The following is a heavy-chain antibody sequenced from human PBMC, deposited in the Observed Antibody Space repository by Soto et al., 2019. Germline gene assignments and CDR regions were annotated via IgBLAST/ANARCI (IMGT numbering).Heavy chain of an antibody. J-gene: IGHJ6*02. CDR1: AFTFNRFW. Sequence: VQLVESGGGLVQPGGSLRLSCAASAFTFNRFWMHWVRLVPGKGLVWVSRITGDGRYTSYADSVKGRFTISRDNANNTLYLQMNSLRVEDTAVYYWARHMGDAMDVWGQGTTVTVSS. CDR2: ITGDGRYT. CDR3: ARHMGDAMDV. V-gene: IGHV3-74*01.